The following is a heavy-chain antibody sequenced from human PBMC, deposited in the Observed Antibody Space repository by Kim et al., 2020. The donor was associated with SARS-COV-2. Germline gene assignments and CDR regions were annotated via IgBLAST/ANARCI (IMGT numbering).Heavy chain of an antibody. D-gene: IGHD3-22*01. CDR2: INPSGGST. CDR1: GYTFTSYY. Sequence: ASVKVSCKASGYTFTSYYMHWVRQAPGQGLEWMGIINPSGGSTSYAQKFQGRVTMTRDTSTSTVYMELSSLRSEDTAVYYCARDRDAYYYDSSGYSFDYWGQGTLVTVSS. CDR3: ARDRDAYYYDSSGYSFDY. J-gene: IGHJ4*02. V-gene: IGHV1-46*01.